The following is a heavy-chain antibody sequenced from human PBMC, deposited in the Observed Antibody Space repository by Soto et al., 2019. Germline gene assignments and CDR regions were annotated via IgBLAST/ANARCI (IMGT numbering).Heavy chain of an antibody. D-gene: IGHD3-10*01. CDR3: ARDGDGSGRHYEY. CDR1: GYTFTNYG. J-gene: IGHJ4*02. V-gene: IGHV1-18*01. Sequence: QVQLVQTGAEVKEPGASLKVSCKASGYTFTNYGISWVRQAPGQGLEWMGWISCNNGDANYVQSLRGRVTMTTDTSTSSVYMELRSLRADDTAVYYCARDGDGSGRHYEYWGQGTLVTVSS. CDR2: ISCNNGDA.